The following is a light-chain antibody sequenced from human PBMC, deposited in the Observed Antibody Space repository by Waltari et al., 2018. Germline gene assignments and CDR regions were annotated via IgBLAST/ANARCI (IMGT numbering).Light chain of an antibody. CDR2: AAS. CDR1: QGITNY. CDR3: LQYDHYPLT. Sequence: DVQMTQSPSSLPASIGDTVTISCRATQGITNYLAWFQQRPGEVPRSLISAASTLHSGAPSRFSGSGSETDFTLTINGLQPEDFATYYCLQYDHYPLTFGGGTKVETK. J-gene: IGKJ4*01. V-gene: IGKV1-16*01.